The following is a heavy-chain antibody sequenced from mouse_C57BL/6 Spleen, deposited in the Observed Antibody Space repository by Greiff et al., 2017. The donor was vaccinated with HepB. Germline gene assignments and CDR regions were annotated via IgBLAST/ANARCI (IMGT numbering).Heavy chain of an antibody. J-gene: IGHJ4*01. CDR1: GYAFSSYW. Sequence: QVQLQQSGAELVKPGASVKISCKASGYAFSSYWMNWVKQRPGKGLEWIGQIYPGDGDTNYNGKFKGKATLTADKSSSTAYMQLSSLTSEDSAVYFCARPHNYWKSMDYWGQGTSGTVSS. CDR2: IYPGDGDT. CDR3: ARPHNYWKSMDY. D-gene: IGHD1-2*01. V-gene: IGHV1-80*01.